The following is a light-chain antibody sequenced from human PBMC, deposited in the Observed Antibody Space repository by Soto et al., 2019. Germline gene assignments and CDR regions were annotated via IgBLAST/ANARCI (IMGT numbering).Light chain of an antibody. CDR1: SSNVGSYNL. CDR2: EVS. CDR3: CSYAGSDTMI. J-gene: IGLJ2*01. Sequence: QSALTQPASVSGSPGQSITISCTGTSSNVGSYNLVSWYQQHPGEAPKLMIYEVSRRPSGVSNRFSGSKSADTASLTISGLQPEDAADYFCCSYAGSDTMIFGGGTKVTVL. V-gene: IGLV2-23*02.